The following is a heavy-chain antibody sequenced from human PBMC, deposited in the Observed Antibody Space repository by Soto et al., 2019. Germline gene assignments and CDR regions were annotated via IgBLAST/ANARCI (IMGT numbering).Heavy chain of an antibody. Sequence: GGSLRLSCVASGLTFGSRAMSWVRQAPGKGLEWVSGFRTGADDGTTYYADSVKGRFTISRDISKNTLFLQMNSLRAEDTAIYYCAKKVNSGPGSQYFDYWGQGTLVTVSS. V-gene: IGHV3-23*01. D-gene: IGHD3-10*01. CDR3: AKKVNSGPGSQYFDY. CDR1: GLTFGSRA. CDR2: FRTGADDGTT. J-gene: IGHJ4*02.